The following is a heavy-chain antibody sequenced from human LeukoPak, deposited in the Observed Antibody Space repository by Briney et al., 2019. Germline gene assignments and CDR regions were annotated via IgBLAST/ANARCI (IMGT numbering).Heavy chain of an antibody. CDR2: ISGSGGST. CDR1: GFTFSSYA. J-gene: IGHJ4*02. V-gene: IGHV3-23*01. Sequence: GSLRLSCAASGFTFSSYAMSWVRQAPGKGLEWVSAISGSGGSTYYADSVKGRFTISRDNSKNTLYLQMNSLNTEDTAVYYCTTIKVTWGYWGQGTLVTVSS. D-gene: IGHD5-12*01. CDR3: TTIKVTWGY.